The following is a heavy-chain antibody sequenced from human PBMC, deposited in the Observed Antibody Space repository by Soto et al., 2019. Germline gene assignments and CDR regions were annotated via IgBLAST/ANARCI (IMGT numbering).Heavy chain of an antibody. CDR3: ASGYYDFWSGYRQYYFDY. CDR1: GGTFSSYA. V-gene: IGHV1-69*06. D-gene: IGHD3-3*01. Sequence: QVQLVQSGAEVKKPGSSVKVSCKASGGTFSSYAISWVRQAPGQGLEWMGGIIPIFGTANYAQKFQGRVTITADKSTSAAYMEVSSLRSEDTAVYYCASGYYDFWSGYRQYYFDYWGQGTLVTVSS. J-gene: IGHJ4*02. CDR2: IIPIFGTA.